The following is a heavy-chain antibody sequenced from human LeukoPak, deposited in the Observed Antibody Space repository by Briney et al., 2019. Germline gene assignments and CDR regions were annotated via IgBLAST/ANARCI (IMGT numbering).Heavy chain of an antibody. CDR2: ISYTGTT. CDR1: SGPINRYP. J-gene: IGHJ4*02. D-gene: IGHD3-10*01. Sequence: SETLTLTCSVSSGPINRYPWLWMPQPPGMRLEGLGHISYTGTTNYNHTLTTRVAISVDTSKNQFSLKLTSVTAADTGMYFCARLGGNWNSPGRDYWGQGTLVTVSS. V-gene: IGHV4-59*08. CDR3: ARLGGNWNSPGRDY.